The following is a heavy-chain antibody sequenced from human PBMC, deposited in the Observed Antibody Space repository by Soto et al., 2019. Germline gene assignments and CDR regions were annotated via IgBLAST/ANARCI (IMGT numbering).Heavy chain of an antibody. CDR2: IIPIFGTA. Sequence: SVKLSCKASGCTFSSYSISWVRQAPGQGLEWMGGIIPIFGTANYAQKFQGRVTITADESTSTAYMELSSLRSEDTAVYYCARSYSVGVGAPLRPFDYWGQGTLVTVSS. D-gene: IGHD1-26*01. V-gene: IGHV1-69*13. J-gene: IGHJ4*02. CDR1: GCTFSSYS. CDR3: ARSYSVGVGAPLRPFDY.